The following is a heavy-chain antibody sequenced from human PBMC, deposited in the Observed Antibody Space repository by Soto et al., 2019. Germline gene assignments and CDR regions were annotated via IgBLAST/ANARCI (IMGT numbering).Heavy chain of an antibody. CDR1: GGTFSSYA. J-gene: IGHJ6*02. CDR3: ARDLVYGDYPYYYYGMDV. D-gene: IGHD4-17*01. V-gene: IGHV1-69*13. CDR2: IIPIFGTA. Sequence: GASVKVSCKASGGTFSSYAISWVRQAPGQGLEWMGGIIPIFGTANYAQKFQGRVTITADESTSTAYMELSSLRSEDTAVYYCARDLVYGDYPYYYYGMDVWGQGTTVTVSS.